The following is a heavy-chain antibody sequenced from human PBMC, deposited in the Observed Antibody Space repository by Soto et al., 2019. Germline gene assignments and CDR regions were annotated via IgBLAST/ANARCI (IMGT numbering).Heavy chain of an antibody. CDR1: GCTFNNFG. Sequence: QLQLVESGGGVAQPGRSLRLSCAASGCTFNNFGIHWVRQAPGKGLEWVALMWYDGSNKYYSESVKGRFTISRDNSNKTRYLQMNSLRAEDTSVYYCAINRDTMTTVTEIGYWGQGTLVTVSS. V-gene: IGHV3-33*01. J-gene: IGHJ4*02. CDR3: AINRDTMTTVTEIGY. CDR2: MWYDGSNK. D-gene: IGHD4-17*01.